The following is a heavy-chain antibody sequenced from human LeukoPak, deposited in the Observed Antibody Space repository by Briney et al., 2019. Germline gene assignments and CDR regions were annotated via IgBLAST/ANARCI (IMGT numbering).Heavy chain of an antibody. V-gene: IGHV4-61*05. CDR3: ARNPRLLWFGELIFDP. CDR2: IYYSGST. Sequence: SETLSLTCTVSGGSISSSSYYWGWIRQPPGKGLEWIGYIYYSGSTNYNPSLKSRVTISVDTSKNQFSLKLSSVTAADTAVYYCARNPRLLWFGELIFDPWGQGTLVTVSS. J-gene: IGHJ5*02. CDR1: GGSISSSSYY. D-gene: IGHD3-10*01.